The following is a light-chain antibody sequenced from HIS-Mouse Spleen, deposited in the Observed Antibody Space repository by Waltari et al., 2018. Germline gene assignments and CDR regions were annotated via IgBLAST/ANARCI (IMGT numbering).Light chain of an antibody. CDR3: SSYAGSNNLV. V-gene: IGLV2-8*01. CDR2: EVS. Sequence: QSALTQPPSASGSPGHSVTISCTGTSSDVGGYNYVSWYQQHPGKAPKLMIYEVSKRPSGGPDRFSGSKSGNTASLTVAGLQAEDEADYYCSSYAGSNNLVFGGGTKLTVL. CDR1: SSDVGGYNY. J-gene: IGLJ2*01.